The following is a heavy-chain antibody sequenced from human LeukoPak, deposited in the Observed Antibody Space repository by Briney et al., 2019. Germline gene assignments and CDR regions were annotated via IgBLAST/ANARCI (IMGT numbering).Heavy chain of an antibody. CDR2: ISSSSSYI. CDR1: GFTFSSYS. D-gene: IGHD3-3*01. CDR3: ARVERSEYYDFWSGYGMDV. J-gene: IGHJ6*02. V-gene: IGHV3-21*01. Sequence: GGSLRLSCAASGFTFSSYSMNWVRQAPGKGLEWASSISSSSSYIYYADSVKGRFTISRDNAKNSLYLQMNSLRAEDTAVYYCARVERSEYYDFWSGYGMDVWGQGTTVTVSS.